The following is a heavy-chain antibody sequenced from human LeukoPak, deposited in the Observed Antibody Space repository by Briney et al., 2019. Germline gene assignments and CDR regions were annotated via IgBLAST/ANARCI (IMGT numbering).Heavy chain of an antibody. CDR2: IVVGSGNT. D-gene: IGHD2-2*01. CDR1: GFTFTSSA. Sequence: SVTVSCKASGFTFTSSAVQWVRQARGQRLEWIGWIVVGSGNTNYAQKFQERVTITRDMSTSTAYMELSSLRSEDTAVYYCAATPRFLGYCSSTSCYEHYYYYGMDVWGQGTTVTVSS. CDR3: AATPRFLGYCSSTSCYEHYYYYGMDV. V-gene: IGHV1-58*01. J-gene: IGHJ6*02.